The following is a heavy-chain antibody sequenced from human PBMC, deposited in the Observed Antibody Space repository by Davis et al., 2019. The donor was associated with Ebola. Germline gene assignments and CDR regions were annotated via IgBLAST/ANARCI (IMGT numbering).Heavy chain of an antibody. V-gene: IGHV3-69-1*01. CDR3: ARESHDGVIVLGGLDY. J-gene: IGHJ4*02. CDR2: ISNGGSI. CDR1: GFSVSDSN. Sequence: GESLKISCAASGFSVSDSNMNWVRQAPGKGLEWVSYISNGGSIIYADSVKGRFTISRDNAKNSLYLQMNSLRAEDTAVYYCARESHDGVIVLGGLDYWGQGTLVTVSS. D-gene: IGHD3-16*02.